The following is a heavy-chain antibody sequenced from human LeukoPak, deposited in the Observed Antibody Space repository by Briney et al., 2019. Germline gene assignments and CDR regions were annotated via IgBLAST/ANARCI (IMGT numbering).Heavy chain of an antibody. CDR2: ISAYNGNA. CDR3: ARVRYSSSWSYMDV. CDR1: GYTFNSYG. Sequence: ASVNVSCKASGYTFNSYGISWVRQAPGQGLEGMGWISAYNGNANYAQNLQGRVTMTTDTSTSTAYMELRSLRSDDTAVYYCARVRYSSSWSYMDVWGKGTTVTVSS. J-gene: IGHJ6*03. D-gene: IGHD6-13*01. V-gene: IGHV1-18*01.